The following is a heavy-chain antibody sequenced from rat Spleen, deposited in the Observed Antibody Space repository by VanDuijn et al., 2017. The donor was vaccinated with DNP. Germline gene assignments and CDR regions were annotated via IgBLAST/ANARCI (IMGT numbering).Heavy chain of an antibody. CDR3: ATHTFTPGITTPFAY. Sequence: EVQLVESGGGLVQPGRSLKLSCAASGFSFSDFDMAWVRQAPTKGLEWVACMSPTSRSSYYRDSVKGRFTISRDTAKSTLYLQMDSLRSEDTATYYCATHTFTPGITTPFAYWGQGTLVTVSS. D-gene: IGHD1-4*01. CDR2: MSPTSRSS. CDR1: GFSFSDFD. V-gene: IGHV5S23*01. J-gene: IGHJ3*01.